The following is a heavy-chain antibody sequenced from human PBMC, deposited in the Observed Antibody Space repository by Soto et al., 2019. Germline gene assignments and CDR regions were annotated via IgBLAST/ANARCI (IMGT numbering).Heavy chain of an antibody. CDR2: IYYSGST. CDR1: GGSISSGGYY. V-gene: IGHV4-31*03. CDR3: ARDGHQLLSYYYYGMDV. D-gene: IGHD2-2*01. J-gene: IGHJ6*02. Sequence: PSETLSLTCTVSGGSISSGGYYWSWIRQHPGKGLEWIGYIYYSGSTYYNPSLKSRVTISVDTSKNQFSLKLSSVTAADTAVYYCARDGHQLLSYYYYGMDVWGQGTTVTVSS.